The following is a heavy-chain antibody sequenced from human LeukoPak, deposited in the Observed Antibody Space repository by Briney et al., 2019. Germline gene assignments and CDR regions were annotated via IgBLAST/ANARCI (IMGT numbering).Heavy chain of an antibody. D-gene: IGHD3-10*01. CDR2: INPNSGGT. Sequence: GASVKVSCKASGYTFTGYYMHWVRQAPGQGLEWMGWINPNSGGTNYALKFQGRVTMTRDTSISTAFMELSRLTSDDTAVYYCARNIWFGESADAFDIWGQGTMVTVSS. CDR1: GYTFTGYY. V-gene: IGHV1-2*02. CDR3: ARNIWFGESADAFDI. J-gene: IGHJ3*02.